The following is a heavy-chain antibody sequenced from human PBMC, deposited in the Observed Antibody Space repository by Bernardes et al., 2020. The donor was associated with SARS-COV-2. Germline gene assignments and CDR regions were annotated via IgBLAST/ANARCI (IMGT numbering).Heavy chain of an antibody. V-gene: IGHV3-74*01. J-gene: IGHJ3*02. D-gene: IGHD2-2*01. Sequence: GGSLRLSCAASGFTFSSYWMHWVRQAPGKGLVWVSRIYNDGTHASYADSVKGRFTISRDNAKNTLYLQMNSLRAEDTAVYYCAREVYVTSHQRDAFDIWGQGTMVTVS. CDR2: IYNDGTHA. CDR3: AREVYVTSHQRDAFDI. CDR1: GFTFSSYW.